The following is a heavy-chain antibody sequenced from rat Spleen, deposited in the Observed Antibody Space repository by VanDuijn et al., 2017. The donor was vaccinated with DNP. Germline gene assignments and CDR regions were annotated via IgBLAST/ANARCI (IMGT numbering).Heavy chain of an antibody. D-gene: IGHD4-3*01. Sequence: QVQLQQSGAELAKPGSSVMISCRASGYTFTTYYIGWIKQTTGQGLEYIGYINTGSGGTNDNAKFKGKATLTVDKSSSTAYMQLSSLTPVDTAVYYCARRSGYGNWFAYWGHGTLVTVSS. CDR3: ARRSGYGNWFAY. V-gene: IGHV1-43*01. CDR1: GYTFTTYY. J-gene: IGHJ3*01. CDR2: INTGSGGT.